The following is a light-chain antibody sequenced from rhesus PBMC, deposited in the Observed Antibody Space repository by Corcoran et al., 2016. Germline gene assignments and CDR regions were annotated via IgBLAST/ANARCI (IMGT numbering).Light chain of an antibody. J-gene: IGKJ4*01. CDR2: SAS. CDR1: QGITND. V-gene: IGKV1-46*01. CDR3: QHRNSYPLT. Sequence: DIQMTQSPSSLSASVGDRVTITCRASQGITNDLAWYQQKTGKAPKLLIYSASNLQSGVPSRLSGSKSWTDFTRTFSSLQPEVIASYYCQHRNSYPLTFGRGTKVEIK.